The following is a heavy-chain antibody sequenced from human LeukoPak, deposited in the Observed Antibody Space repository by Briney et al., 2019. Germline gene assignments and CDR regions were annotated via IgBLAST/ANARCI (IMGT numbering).Heavy chain of an antibody. D-gene: IGHD4/OR15-4a*01. J-gene: IGHJ4*02. CDR3: ARTQYGGYVNC. CDR2: IYYSGST. CDR1: GGSISSYY. Sequence: SETLSLTCTVSGGSISSYYWSWIRQPPGKGLEWIGYIYYSGSTNYNPSLKSRVTISVDTSKNQFSLKLSSVTAADTAVYYCARTQYGGYVNCWGQGTLATVSS. V-gene: IGHV4-59*08.